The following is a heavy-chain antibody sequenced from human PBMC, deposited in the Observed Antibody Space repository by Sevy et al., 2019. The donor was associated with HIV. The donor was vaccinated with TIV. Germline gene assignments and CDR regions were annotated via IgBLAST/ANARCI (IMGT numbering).Heavy chain of an antibody. CDR2: IKSKTDGGTT. CDR1: GFTFSNAW. J-gene: IGHJ4*02. CDR3: TTTLNYGDYVDY. V-gene: IGHV3-15*01. Sequence: GGSLRLSCAASGFTFSNAWMSWVRQAPGKGREWVGRIKSKTDGGTTDYAAPVKGRFTISRDDSKNTLYLQMNSLKTEDTAVYYCTTTLNYGDYVDYWGQGTLVTVSS. D-gene: IGHD4-17*01.